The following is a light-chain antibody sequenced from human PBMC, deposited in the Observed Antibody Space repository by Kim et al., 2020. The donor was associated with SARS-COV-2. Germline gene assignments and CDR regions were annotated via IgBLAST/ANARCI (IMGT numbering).Light chain of an antibody. J-gene: IGLJ3*02. Sequence: QSVLTQPPSASGTPGQRVTISCSGSSSNIGNNTVNWYKQLPGTAPRLLIYSNDERPSGVPDRFSGSKSGTSASLAISGLQSDDEANYYCAAWDDSLNGWVFGGGTQLTVL. CDR3: AAWDDSLNGWV. CDR1: SSNIGNNT. CDR2: SND. V-gene: IGLV1-44*01.